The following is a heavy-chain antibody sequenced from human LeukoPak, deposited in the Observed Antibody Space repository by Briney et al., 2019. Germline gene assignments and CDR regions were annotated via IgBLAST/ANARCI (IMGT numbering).Heavy chain of an antibody. J-gene: IGHJ4*02. CDR2: IKHDGSEK. CDR3: ARVGTAEGTLEDY. CDR1: GFTFRTYW. V-gene: IGHV3-7*01. Sequence: PGGSLRLSCAASGFTFRTYWMSWVRQPPGKGLEWVANIKHDGSEKYYVDSVKGQFTISRDNAKNSLYLQMNSLRAEDTAVYYCARVGTAEGTLEDYWGQGTLVTVSS. D-gene: IGHD6-13*01.